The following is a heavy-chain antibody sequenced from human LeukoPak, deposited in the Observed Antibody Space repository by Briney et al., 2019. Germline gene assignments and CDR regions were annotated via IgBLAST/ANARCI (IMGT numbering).Heavy chain of an antibody. CDR1: GFTFSSYS. CDR3: ARAPRGYCSGGSCYSDEYFQH. D-gene: IGHD2-15*01. J-gene: IGHJ1*01. CDR2: ISSSSSYI. Sequence: KTGGSLRLSCAASGFTFSSYSMNWVRQAPGKGLEWVSSISSSSSYIYYADSVKGRFTISRDNAKNSLYLQMNSLRAEDTAVYYCARAPRGYCSGGSCYSDEYFQHWGQGTLVTVSS. V-gene: IGHV3-21*01.